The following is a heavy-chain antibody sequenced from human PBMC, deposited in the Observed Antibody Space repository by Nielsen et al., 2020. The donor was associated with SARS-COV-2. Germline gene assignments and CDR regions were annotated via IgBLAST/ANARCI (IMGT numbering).Heavy chain of an antibody. J-gene: IGHJ6*02. Sequence: ASVKVSCKASGYTFTGYYMHWVRQAPGQGLEWMGRINPNSGGTNYAQKFQGRVTMTRDTSISTAYMELSRLRSDDTAVYYCARDSPPYYDILTGFYYYYGMDVWGQGTTVTVSS. CDR2: INPNSGGT. CDR1: GYTFTGYY. V-gene: IGHV1-2*06. CDR3: ARDSPPYYDILTGFYYYYGMDV. D-gene: IGHD3-9*01.